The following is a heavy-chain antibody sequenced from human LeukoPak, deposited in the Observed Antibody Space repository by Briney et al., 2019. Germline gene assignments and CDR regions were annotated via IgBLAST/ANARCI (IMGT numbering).Heavy chain of an antibody. CDR3: ARLSGTYSRGGDH. J-gene: IGHJ4*02. CDR1: GFTFRDLH. D-gene: IGHD1-26*01. V-gene: IGHV3-11*01. CDR2: ISGSGYAI. Sequence: GSLRPSRTTSGFTFRDLHKSWIRQAPGKGLEWVSHISGSGYAIHHPGSVKGRFTISRDNAKNSLYLQMNSLRVEDSAVYYCARLSGTYSRGGDHWGQGTLVTVSS.